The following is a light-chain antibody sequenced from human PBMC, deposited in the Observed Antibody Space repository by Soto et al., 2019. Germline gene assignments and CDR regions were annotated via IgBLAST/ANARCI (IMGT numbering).Light chain of an antibody. J-gene: IGKJ2*01. V-gene: IGKV1-39*01. CDR3: QQSYSTPYT. CDR2: AAS. Sequence: DIQMTQSPSSLSASVGDRVTITCRPSQSISSYLNWYQQKPGKAPKLLIYAASSFQSGVPSRFSGSGSGTYFTLTISSLQHVDFATYYCQQSYSTPYTFSQGTKLEIK. CDR1: QSISSY.